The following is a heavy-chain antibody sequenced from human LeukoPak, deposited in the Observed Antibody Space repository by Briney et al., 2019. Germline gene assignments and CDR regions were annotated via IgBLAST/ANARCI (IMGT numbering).Heavy chain of an antibody. CDR2: IYYSGST. V-gene: IGHV4-59*08. CDR1: GGSISSYY. J-gene: IGHJ5*02. CDR3: ARLKMVRGVINWFDP. Sequence: SETLPLTCTVSGGSISSYYWSWIRQPPGKGLEWIGYIYYSGSTNYNPSLKSRVTISVDTSKNQFSLKLSSVTAADTAVYYCARLKMVRGVINWFDPWGQGTLVTVSS. D-gene: IGHD3-10*01.